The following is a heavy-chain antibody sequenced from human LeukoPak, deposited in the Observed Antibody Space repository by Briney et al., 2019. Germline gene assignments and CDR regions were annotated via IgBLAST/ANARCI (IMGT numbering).Heavy chain of an antibody. Sequence: GRSLRLSCAASGFTFRSYNMNWVRQAPGKGLERVSYISSSSRIIYYADSVKGRFTISRDNAKNSLYLQMNSLRDEDTAVYYRARDGCSSASCSDYWGQGTLVTVSS. V-gene: IGHV3-48*02. CDR2: ISSSSRII. CDR1: GFTFRSYN. D-gene: IGHD2-2*01. J-gene: IGHJ4*02. CDR3: ARDGCSSASCSDY.